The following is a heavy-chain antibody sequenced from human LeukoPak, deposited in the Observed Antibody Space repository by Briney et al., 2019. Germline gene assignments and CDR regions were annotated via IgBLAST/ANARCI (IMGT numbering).Heavy chain of an antibody. Sequence: GGSLRLSCAASGFTFDDYAMHWVRQAPGKGLEWVSGINWNGGSTGYADSVKGRFTISRDNAKNSLYLQMNSLRAEDTALYYCARGGYYCDSSGYRSAFDIWGQGTMVTVSS. CDR1: GFTFDDYA. V-gene: IGHV3-20*04. J-gene: IGHJ3*02. CDR3: ARGGYYCDSSGYRSAFDI. D-gene: IGHD3-22*01. CDR2: INWNGGST.